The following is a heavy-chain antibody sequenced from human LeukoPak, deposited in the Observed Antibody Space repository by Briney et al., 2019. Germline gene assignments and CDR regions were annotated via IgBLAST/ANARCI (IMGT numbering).Heavy chain of an antibody. J-gene: IGHJ3*01. D-gene: IGHD1/OR15-1a*01. CDR2: ISLSGDNM. CDR1: GFTFDSYG. CDR3: AKVATPNTLDAFDV. Sequence: PGGSLRLSCIASGFTFDSYGISWVRQAPGKGLEWVSDISLSGDNMFYADSVKGRFTIFRDNSIHTVYLQMNSLRVDDTAVYYCAKVATPNTLDAFDVWGQGTMVTVSS. V-gene: IGHV3-23*01.